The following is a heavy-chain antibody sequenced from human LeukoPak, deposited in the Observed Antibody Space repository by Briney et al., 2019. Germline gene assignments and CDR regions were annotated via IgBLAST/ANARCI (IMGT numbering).Heavy chain of an antibody. V-gene: IGHV4-59*01. Sequence: LXXTXSGXSXXSYYWSWIRQPPGKGLEWIGYIYYSGSTNYNPSLKSRVTISVDTSKNQFSLKLSSVTAADTAVYYCARRSRSYYYYGMDVWGQGTTVTVSS. J-gene: IGHJ6*02. CDR3: ARRSRSYYYYGMDV. CDR1: GXSXXSYY. D-gene: IGHD2-2*01. CDR2: IYYSGST.